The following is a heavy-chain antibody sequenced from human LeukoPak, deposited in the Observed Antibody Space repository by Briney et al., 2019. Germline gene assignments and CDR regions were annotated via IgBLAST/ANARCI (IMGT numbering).Heavy chain of an antibody. V-gene: IGHV1-2*06. J-gene: IGHJ3*02. CDR1: GYTFTGYY. Sequence: ASVKVSCKASGYTFTGYYMHWVRQAPGQGLEWMGRINPNSGGTNYAQKFQGRVTMTRDTSISTAYMELSRLRSDDTAVYYCARSLGGYYDLRDDAFGIWGQGTMVTVSS. CDR2: INPNSGGT. CDR3: ARSLGGYYDLRDDAFGI. D-gene: IGHD3-3*01.